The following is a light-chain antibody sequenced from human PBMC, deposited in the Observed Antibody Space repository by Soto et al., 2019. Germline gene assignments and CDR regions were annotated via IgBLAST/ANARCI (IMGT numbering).Light chain of an antibody. J-gene: IGLJ1*01. V-gene: IGLV2-8*01. CDR3: TSYAGNSNYV. Sequence: QSVLTQPPSASGSAGQSVTISCTGPTNDVGGFNYVSWYQQHPGRVPKLIIYEVDKRPSGVPDRFSGSKSGNTASLTVSGLQADDEADYYCTSYAGNSNYVFGTGTKLTVL. CDR1: TNDVGGFNY. CDR2: EVD.